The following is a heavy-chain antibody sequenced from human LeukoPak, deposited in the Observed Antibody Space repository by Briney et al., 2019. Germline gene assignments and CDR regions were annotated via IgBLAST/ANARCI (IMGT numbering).Heavy chain of an antibody. V-gene: IGHV1-3*01. D-gene: IGHD2-15*01. CDR1: GYTFTSDA. Sequence: ASVKVSCKASGYTFTSDAMHWVRQAPGQRLEWMGWINAGNGNTKYSQKFQGRVTITRDTSASTAYMELSSLRSEDTAVYYCARVLGYCSGGSCSNWFDPWGQGTLVTVSS. J-gene: IGHJ5*02. CDR2: INAGNGNT. CDR3: ARVLGYCSGGSCSNWFDP.